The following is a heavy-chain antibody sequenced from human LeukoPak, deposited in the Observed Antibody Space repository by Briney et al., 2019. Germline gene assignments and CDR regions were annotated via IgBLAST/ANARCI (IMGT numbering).Heavy chain of an antibody. CDR1: GFIFNNYG. V-gene: IGHV3-23*01. D-gene: IGHD3-22*01. J-gene: IGHJ5*02. Sequence: GGSLTLSCPASGFIFNNYGLIWVRQAPGKGLEWVSAISNDGGGTNYADFVKGRFNISRDNSKNTLFLQMNSLRAEDTALYYCAKGSSGYFVDLWGQGTLVTVSS. CDR3: AKGSSGYFVDL. CDR2: ISNDGGGT.